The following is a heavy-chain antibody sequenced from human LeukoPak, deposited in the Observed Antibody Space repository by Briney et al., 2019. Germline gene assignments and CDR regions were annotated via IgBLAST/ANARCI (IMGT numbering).Heavy chain of an antibody. CDR2: ISYDGTNE. D-gene: IGHD6-19*01. Sequence: PGGSLRLSCAASGFTFSNFPMHWVRQAPDMGLEWVAAISYDGTNEYYADSVKGRFTISRDNSKNTLYLQMNSLRPRDTAVYYCARPYTSGWYPNPWGQGTLVTVSS. J-gene: IGHJ5*02. CDR3: ARPYTSGWYPNP. V-gene: IGHV3-30-3*01. CDR1: GFTFSNFP.